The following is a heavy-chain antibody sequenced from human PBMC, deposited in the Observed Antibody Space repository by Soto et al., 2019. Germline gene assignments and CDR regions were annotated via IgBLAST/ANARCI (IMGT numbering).Heavy chain of an antibody. V-gene: IGHV4-59*01. Sequence: SETLSLTCTVSGGSISSYYCSWRRQPPGKGLEWIGCIYYSGSTNYNPSLKSRVTISVDTSKNQFSLKLSSVTAADTAVYYCARGGYDYGSGSFFPPFHYWGQGTLVTVSS. D-gene: IGHD3-10*01. CDR3: ARGGYDYGSGSFFPPFHY. J-gene: IGHJ4*02. CDR1: GGSISSYY. CDR2: IYYSGST.